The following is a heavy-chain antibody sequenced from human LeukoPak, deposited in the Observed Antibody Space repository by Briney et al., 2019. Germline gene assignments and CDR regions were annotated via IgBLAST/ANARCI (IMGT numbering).Heavy chain of an antibody. V-gene: IGHV4-59*08. CDR1: GGSISSYY. CDR3: ARRYYYDSGASYPIDAFDI. J-gene: IGHJ3*02. Sequence: SETLSLTCTVSGGSISSYYWSWIRQPPGKGLEWIGYISYSGSTNYNPSLKSRVTISVDRSKNQFSLKLSSMTAADTAVYYCARRYYYDSGASYPIDAFDIWGQGTMVTVSA. D-gene: IGHD3-22*01. CDR2: ISYSGST.